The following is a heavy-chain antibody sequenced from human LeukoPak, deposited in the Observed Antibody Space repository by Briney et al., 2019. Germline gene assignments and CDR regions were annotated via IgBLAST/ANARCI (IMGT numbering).Heavy chain of an antibody. D-gene: IGHD1-14*01. V-gene: IGHV3-21*01. J-gene: IGHJ6*02. Sequence: GGSLRLSCAASGFTFSSYSMNWVRQAPGKGLEWVSSIISSSIYIYYADSVKGRFTISRDNSKNSLYLQTNSPRAEDTAVYYCASRVITQMDFWGQGTTVTVSS. CDR2: IISSSIYI. CDR3: ASRVITQMDF. CDR1: GFTFSSYS.